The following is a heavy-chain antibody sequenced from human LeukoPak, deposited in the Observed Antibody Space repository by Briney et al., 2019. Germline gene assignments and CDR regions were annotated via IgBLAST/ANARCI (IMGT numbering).Heavy chain of an antibody. CDR2: ISSSSSYI. J-gene: IGHJ4*02. V-gene: IGHV3-21*01. Sequence: GGSLRLSCAASGFTFSSYSMNWVRQAPGKGLEWVSSISSSSSYIYYADSVKGRFTISRDNAKNSLYLRMNSLRAEDTAVYYCARDSSGWYRADYWGQGTLVTVSS. CDR3: ARDSSGWYRADY. D-gene: IGHD6-19*01. CDR1: GFTFSSYS.